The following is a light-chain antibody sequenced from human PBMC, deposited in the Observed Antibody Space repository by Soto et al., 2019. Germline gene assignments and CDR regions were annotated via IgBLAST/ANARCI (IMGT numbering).Light chain of an antibody. J-gene: IGLJ3*02. Sequence: QSALTQPASVSGSPGQSITISCTGTSSDVGGYKYISWYQHHSGKAPKLMIFEVSNRPSGVSHRFSGSKSGNTASLTISGLQAEDEGDYSCSSYTINTWVFGGGPKLTVL. CDR1: SSDVGGYKY. V-gene: IGLV2-14*01. CDR3: SSYTINTWV. CDR2: EVS.